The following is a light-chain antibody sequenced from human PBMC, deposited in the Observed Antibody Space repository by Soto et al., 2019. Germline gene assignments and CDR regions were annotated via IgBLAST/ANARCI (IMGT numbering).Light chain of an antibody. J-gene: IGLJ1*01. CDR2: DVS. CDR3: SSYTSSSTRV. V-gene: IGLV2-14*01. CDR1: SSDVGGYNY. Sequence: QSALTQPASVSGSPGQSITISCTGTSSDVGGYNYVSWYQQHPGKAPKLMIYDVSNRPLGVSNRFSGSKSGNTASLTISGLKAEDEADYYCSSYTSSSTRVFGTGTKVTVL.